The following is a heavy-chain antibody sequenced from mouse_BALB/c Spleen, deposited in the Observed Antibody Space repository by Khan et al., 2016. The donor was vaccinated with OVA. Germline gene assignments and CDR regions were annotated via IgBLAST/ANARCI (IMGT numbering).Heavy chain of an antibody. D-gene: IGHD2-14*01. J-gene: IGHJ3*01. CDR1: GYTFTSYT. CDR2: INPNNGYT. Sequence: VQLQQSGAELARPGASVKMSCKTSGYTFTSYTIHWIKLRPGQGLEWIGYINPNNGYTNYNQKFKDKAKLTADKSSNTVYMQLSSLTSDDSAIYNCGRGGAYYRNDGGFAYWGQGTLVTVSA. V-gene: IGHV1-4*01. CDR3: GRGGAYYRNDGGFAY.